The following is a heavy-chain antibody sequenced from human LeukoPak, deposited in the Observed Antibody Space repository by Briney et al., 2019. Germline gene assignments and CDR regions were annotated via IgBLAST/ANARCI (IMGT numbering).Heavy chain of an antibody. V-gene: IGHV4-59*08. CDR3: ARQHEITRGAFDI. CDR1: GGSISSYY. D-gene: IGHD3-10*01. CDR2: IYYSGST. Sequence: PSETLSLTCTVSGGSISSYYWSWIRQPPGKGLEWIGYIYYSGSTNYNPSLKSRVTISVDTSKNQFSLKLSSVTAADTAVYYCARQHEITRGAFDIWGQGTMVTVSS. J-gene: IGHJ3*02.